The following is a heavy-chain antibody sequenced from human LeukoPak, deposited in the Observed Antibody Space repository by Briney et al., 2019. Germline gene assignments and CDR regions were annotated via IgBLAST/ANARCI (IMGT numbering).Heavy chain of an antibody. V-gene: IGHV3-21*01. CDR3: ARFNLAVAHDY. CDR1: GFTFRRYS. Sequence: PGGSLRLSCAASGFTFRRYSVMWVRQARGKGLVWVSVISSSSSYIYYAASVKGRFTISRDNAKNSLYQQMNSMRAEDTAGYYCARFNLAVAHDYWGQGTLVTVSS. J-gene: IGHJ4*02. CDR2: ISSSSSYI. D-gene: IGHD6-19*01.